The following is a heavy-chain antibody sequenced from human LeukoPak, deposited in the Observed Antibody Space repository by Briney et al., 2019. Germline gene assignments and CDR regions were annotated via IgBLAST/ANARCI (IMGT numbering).Heavy chain of an antibody. J-gene: IGHJ4*02. CDR3: ANHRGGIVVVPAAIGPFDY. V-gene: IGHV3-9*01. CDR2: ISWNSGSI. CDR1: GFTFDDYA. Sequence: GGSLRLSCAASGFTFDDYAMHWVRHAPGKGLEWVSGISWNSGSIGYADSVKGRFTISRDNSKNTLYLQMNSLRAEDTAVYYCANHRGGIVVVPAAIGPFDYWGQGTLVTVSS. D-gene: IGHD2-2*02.